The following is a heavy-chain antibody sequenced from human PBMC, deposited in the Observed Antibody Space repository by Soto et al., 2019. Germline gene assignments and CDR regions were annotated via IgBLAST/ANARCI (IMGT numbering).Heavy chain of an antibody. D-gene: IGHD3-10*01. V-gene: IGHV3-66*01. J-gene: IGHJ4*02. CDR2: IYSGGST. CDR1: GFTVSSNY. Sequence: EVPLVESGGGLVQPGGSLRLSCAASGFTVSSNYMSWVRQAPGKGLEWVSVIYSGGSTYYADSVKGRFTISRDNSKNTLYLQMNSLRAEDTAVYYCARAQAAFSFYYGSGAFDYWGQGTLVTVSS. CDR3: ARAQAAFSFYYGSGAFDY.